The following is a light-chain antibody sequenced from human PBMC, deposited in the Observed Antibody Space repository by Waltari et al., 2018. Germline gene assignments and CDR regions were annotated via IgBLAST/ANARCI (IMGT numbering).Light chain of an antibody. J-gene: IGKJ1*01. CDR2: DAS. CDR3: QQYNSYSPV. CDR1: QSISSW. Sequence: DIQMTQSPSTLSASVGDRVTITCRASQSISSWLAWYQQKPGKAPKPLIYDASSLESGVPSRFSGSGSGTEFTLTISSLQPDDFATYYCQQYNSYSPVFGQGTKVEIK. V-gene: IGKV1-5*01.